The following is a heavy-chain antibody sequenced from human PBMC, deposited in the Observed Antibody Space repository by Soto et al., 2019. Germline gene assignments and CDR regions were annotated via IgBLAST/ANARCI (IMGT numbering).Heavy chain of an antibody. CDR1: GFTVSSNY. CDR3: ARFRGSRWQYYYYYLDV. J-gene: IGHJ6*03. V-gene: IGHV3-66*01. Sequence: EVQLVGSGGGLAQPGGSLRLSCAASGFTVSSNYMSWVRQAPGKGLEWGSVIYSGGSTYYADSGKGRYTMSRDNSNNQLYIQMNSLRAEETAVYYCARFRGSRWQYYYYYLDVWGKGTPVTVSS. D-gene: IGHD6-13*01. CDR2: IYSGGST.